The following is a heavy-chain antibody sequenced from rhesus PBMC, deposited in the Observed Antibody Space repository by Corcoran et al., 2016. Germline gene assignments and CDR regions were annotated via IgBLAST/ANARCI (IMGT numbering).Heavy chain of an antibody. V-gene: IGHV4-127*01. CDR3: ARQNTITSPDY. Sequence: QVQLQESGPGLVKPSETLSLTCAVSGYSISRGYVWSWLRQPPGKGLEWFGSIGGNSGVTSYNPSRKSRVTLSKDSSKNQFSLKVSSVTAADTAVYYCARQNTITSPDYWGQGVLVTVSS. CDR2: IGGNSGVT. CDR1: GYSISRGYV. J-gene: IGHJ4*01. D-gene: IGHD4-23*01.